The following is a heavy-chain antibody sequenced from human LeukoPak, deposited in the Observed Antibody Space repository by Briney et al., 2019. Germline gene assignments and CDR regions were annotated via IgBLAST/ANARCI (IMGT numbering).Heavy chain of an antibody. CDR1: GFTFSHYG. J-gene: IGHJ6*03. Sequence: PGGSPRLSCAASGFTFSHYGMHWVRQAPGKGLEWVAVIWHDGSNKYYADSVKGRFTISRDNSKNTLYLQMNSLRAEDTAVYYCAKDLSDTRAAGTSYYMDVWGKGTTVTVSS. D-gene: IGHD6-13*01. V-gene: IGHV3-30*02. CDR3: AKDLSDTRAAGTSYYMDV. CDR2: IWHDGSNK.